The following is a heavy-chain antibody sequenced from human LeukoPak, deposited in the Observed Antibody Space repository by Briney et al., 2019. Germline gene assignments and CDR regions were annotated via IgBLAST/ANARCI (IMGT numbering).Heavy chain of an antibody. V-gene: IGHV5-51*01. D-gene: IGHD4-17*01. Sequence: GESLKISCKGSGYSFTSYWIGWVRQMPGKGLEWMGIIYPGDSDTRYSPSFQGQVTISADKSISTAYLQWSSLKASDTAMYYCARLGGVTTVTPFDYYYGMDVWGQGTTVTVSS. CDR3: ARLGGVTTVTPFDYYYGMDV. J-gene: IGHJ6*02. CDR1: GYSFTSYW. CDR2: IYPGDSDT.